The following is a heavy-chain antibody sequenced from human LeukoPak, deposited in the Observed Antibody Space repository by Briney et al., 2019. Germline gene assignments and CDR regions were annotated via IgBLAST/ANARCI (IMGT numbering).Heavy chain of an antibody. J-gene: IGHJ4*02. D-gene: IGHD5-18*01. V-gene: IGHV3-15*06. CDR1: GFTFSKAW. CDR2: IKSKVDGATI. CDR3: STGGYGLDS. Sequence: GGSLRLSCTASGFTFSKAWMNWGGQAAGKGREGVGRIKSKVDGATINYVSPVKGRLPISRYDSKTMVYLQMESLKTEDTAVYYCSTGGYGLDSWGQGTLVTVSS.